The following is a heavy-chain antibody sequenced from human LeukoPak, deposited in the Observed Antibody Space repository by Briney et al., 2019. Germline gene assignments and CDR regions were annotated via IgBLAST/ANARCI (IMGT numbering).Heavy chain of an antibody. CDR1: GFTFSAYH. CDR3: ARVWQDYSGVDY. D-gene: IGHD2-21*01. J-gene: IGHJ4*02. Sequence: GGSLRLSCAASGFTFSAYHINWVRQAPGKGLEWISYISTTGTTIHYPDSVKGRFAISRDNAKSSLYLQMNSLRDEDTAVYYCARVWQDYSGVDYWGQGTLVTVSS. CDR2: ISTTGTTI. V-gene: IGHV3-48*02.